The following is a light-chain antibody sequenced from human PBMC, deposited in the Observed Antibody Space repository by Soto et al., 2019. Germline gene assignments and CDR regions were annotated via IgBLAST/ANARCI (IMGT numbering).Light chain of an antibody. Sequence: EIVLTQSPATLSLSPGERATLSCRTSQSVSSYLAWYQQKRGQAPRLLIYEASNRATGIPARFSGSGSGTDFTITISSQEPDDFAINYFQQRNNWPRTFGGGTTVEI. J-gene: IGKJ4*01. CDR3: QQRNNWPRT. V-gene: IGKV3-11*01. CDR1: QSVSSY. CDR2: EAS.